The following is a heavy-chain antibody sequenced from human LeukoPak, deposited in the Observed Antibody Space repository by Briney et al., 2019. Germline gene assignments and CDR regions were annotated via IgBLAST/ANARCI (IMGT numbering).Heavy chain of an antibody. V-gene: IGHV3-21*01. CDR3: AKPYYYGSGSSGAFDI. CDR1: GFTFSSYS. CDR2: ISSSSSYI. D-gene: IGHD3-10*01. J-gene: IGHJ3*02. Sequence: PGGSLRLSCAASGFTFSSYSMNWVRQAPGKGLEWVSSISSSSSYIYYADSVKGRFTISRDNSKNTLYLQMNSLRAEDTAVYYCAKPYYYGSGSSGAFDIWGQGTMVTVSS.